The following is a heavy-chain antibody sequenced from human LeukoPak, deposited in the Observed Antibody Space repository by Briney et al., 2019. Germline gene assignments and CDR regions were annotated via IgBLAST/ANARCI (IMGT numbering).Heavy chain of an antibody. CDR1: GYTFSSYG. D-gene: IGHD3-9*01. Sequence: ASVKVSCKASGYTFSSYGISWVRQAPGQGLEWVGWIRGDNGSTNYAQKFQGRVTMTTDTSTSTVYMELKSLGSDETAVYYCARVDLLTGYYFFDYWRQGTLVTVSS. CDR3: ARVDLLTGYYFFDY. J-gene: IGHJ4*02. V-gene: IGHV1-18*01. CDR2: IRGDNGST.